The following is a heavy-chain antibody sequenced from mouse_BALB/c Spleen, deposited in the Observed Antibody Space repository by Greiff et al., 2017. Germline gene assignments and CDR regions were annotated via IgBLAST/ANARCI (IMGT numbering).Heavy chain of an antibody. J-gene: IGHJ3*01. Sequence: EVKVEESGPSLVKPSQTLSLTCSVTGDSITSGYWNWIRKFPGNKLEYMGYISYSGSTYYNPSLKSRISITRDTSKNQYYLQLNSVTTEDTATYYCARGDGNYVAWFAYWGQGTLVTVSA. V-gene: IGHV3-8*02. D-gene: IGHD2-1*01. CDR2: ISYSGST. CDR1: GDSITSGY. CDR3: ARGDGNYVAWFAY.